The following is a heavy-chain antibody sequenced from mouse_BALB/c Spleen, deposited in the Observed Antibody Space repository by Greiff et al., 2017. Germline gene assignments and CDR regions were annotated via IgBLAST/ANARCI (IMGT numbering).Heavy chain of an antibody. CDR3: ERGAGYVPFAY. CDR1: GYSITSDYA. D-gene: IGHD2-2*01. CDR2: ISYSGST. V-gene: IGHV3-2*02. J-gene: IGHJ3*01. Sequence: VQLKESGPGLVKPSQSLSLTCTVTGYSITSDYAWNWIRQFPGNKLEWMGYISYSGSTSYNPSLKSRISITRDTSKNQFFLQLNSVTTEDTATYYCERGAGYVPFAYWGQGTLVTVSA.